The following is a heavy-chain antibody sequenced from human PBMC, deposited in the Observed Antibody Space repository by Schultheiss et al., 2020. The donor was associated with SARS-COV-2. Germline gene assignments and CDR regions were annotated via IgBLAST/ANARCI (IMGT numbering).Heavy chain of an antibody. Sequence: SETLSLTCAVSGGSISSSNWWSWVRQPPGKGLEWIGEIYHSGSTNYNPSLKSRVTISVDKSKNQFSLKLSSVTAADTAVYYCARGPRRRPNWFDPWGQGTLVTVSS. V-gene: IGHV4-4*02. D-gene: IGHD6-25*01. J-gene: IGHJ5*02. CDR3: ARGPRRRPNWFDP. CDR2: IYHSGST. CDR1: GGSISSSNW.